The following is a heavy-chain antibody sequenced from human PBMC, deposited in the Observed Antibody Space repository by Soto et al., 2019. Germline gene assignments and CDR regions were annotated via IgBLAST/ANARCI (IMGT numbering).Heavy chain of an antibody. D-gene: IGHD6-13*01. J-gene: IGHJ4*02. CDR1: GFTFGDYA. Sequence: PGGSLRLSCTASGFTFGDYAMSWVRQAPGKGLEWVGFIRSKAYGGTTEYAASVKGRFTISRDDSKSIAYLQMNSLKTEDTAVYYCTRDPVAAAGTPDYWGQGTLVTVSS. CDR3: TRDPVAAAGTPDY. CDR2: IRSKAYGGTT. V-gene: IGHV3-49*04.